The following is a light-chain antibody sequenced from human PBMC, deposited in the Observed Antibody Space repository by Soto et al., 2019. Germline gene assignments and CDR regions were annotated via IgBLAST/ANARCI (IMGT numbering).Light chain of an antibody. CDR1: SSDVGGYNY. Sequence: QSVLTQPASVSGSPGQSITISCTGTSSDVGGYNYVSWYQQHPGKAPKLMIYDVSNRPSGVSNRFSGSKSGNTASLTISGLQAEDEADYYCSSYTSSRTLPIYVFGTGTKVTVL. CDR3: SSYTSSRTLPIYV. V-gene: IGLV2-14*01. CDR2: DVS. J-gene: IGLJ1*01.